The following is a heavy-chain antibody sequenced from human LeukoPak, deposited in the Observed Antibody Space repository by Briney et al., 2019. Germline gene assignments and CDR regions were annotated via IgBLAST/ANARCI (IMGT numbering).Heavy chain of an antibody. CDR3: ARDPGYCSSTCCYYYFDY. J-gene: IGHJ4*02. Sequence: SETLSLTCTVSGGSISSYYWSWIRQPPGKGLEWIGYIYYSGSTNYNPSLKSRVTISVDTSKNQFSLKLSSVTAADTAVYYCARDPGYCSSTCCYYYFDYWGQGTLVTVSS. CDR2: IYYSGST. CDR1: GGSISSYY. V-gene: IGHV4-59*01. D-gene: IGHD2-2*01.